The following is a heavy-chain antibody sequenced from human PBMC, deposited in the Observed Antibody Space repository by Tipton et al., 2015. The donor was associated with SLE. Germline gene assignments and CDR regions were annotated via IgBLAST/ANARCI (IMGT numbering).Heavy chain of an antibody. CDR3: ARDYYDSSGYYYDY. CDR2: IYYSGST. D-gene: IGHD3-22*01. Sequence: TLSLTCAVYGGSFSSHYWSWIRQPPGKGLEWIGYIYYSGSTNYNPSLKSRVTISVDTSKNQFSLKLSSVTAADTAVYYCARDYYDSSGYYYDYWGQGTLVTVSS. CDR1: GGSFSSHY. V-gene: IGHV4-59*11. J-gene: IGHJ4*02.